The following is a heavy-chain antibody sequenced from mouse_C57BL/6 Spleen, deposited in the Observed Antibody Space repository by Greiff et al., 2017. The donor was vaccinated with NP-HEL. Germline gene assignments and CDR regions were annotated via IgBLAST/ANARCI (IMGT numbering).Heavy chain of an antibody. J-gene: IGHJ4*01. V-gene: IGHV5-17*01. CDR1: GFTFSDYG. CDR3: ARPSYYYGNYFYYAMDY. D-gene: IGHD2-1*01. Sequence: EVMLVESGGGLVKPGGSLKLSCAASGFTFSDYGMHWVRQAPEKGLEWVAYISSGSSTIYYADTVKGRFTISRDNAKNTLFLQMTSLRSEDTAMYYCARPSYYYGNYFYYAMDYWGQGTSVTVSS. CDR2: ISSGSSTI.